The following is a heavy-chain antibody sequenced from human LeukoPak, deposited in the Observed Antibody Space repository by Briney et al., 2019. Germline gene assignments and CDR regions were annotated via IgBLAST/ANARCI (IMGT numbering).Heavy chain of an antibody. CDR3: ARDPAGRTYYDFWSGRDRGAFDI. J-gene: IGHJ3*02. CDR2: IYTSGST. Sequence: PSETLSLTCTVSGGSISSGSYYWSWIRQPAGKGLEWIGRIYTSGSTNYNPSLKSRVTMSVDTSKNQFSLKLSSVTAADTAVYYCARDPAGRTYYDFWSGRDRGAFDIWGQGTMVTVSS. V-gene: IGHV4-61*02. D-gene: IGHD3-3*01. CDR1: GGSISSGSYY.